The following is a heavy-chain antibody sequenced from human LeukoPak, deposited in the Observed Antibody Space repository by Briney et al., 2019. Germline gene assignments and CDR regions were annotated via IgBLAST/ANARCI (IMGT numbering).Heavy chain of an antibody. V-gene: IGHV3-7*01. D-gene: IGHD1-14*01. CDR3: ARGPGDFDASDI. CDR1: GFTFSNSW. Sequence: GGSLRLSCAASGFTFSNSWMSWVRQAPGKGLEWVAHIKENGNEQYYADSVKGRFTISRDNVKQSLGLQMNSLRVEDTAVYYCARGPGDFDASDIWGQGTMVTVSS. CDR2: IKENGNEQ. J-gene: IGHJ3*02.